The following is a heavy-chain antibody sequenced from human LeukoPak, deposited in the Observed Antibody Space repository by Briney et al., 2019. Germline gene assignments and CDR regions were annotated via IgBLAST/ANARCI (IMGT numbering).Heavy chain of an antibody. J-gene: IGHJ4*02. CDR3: ARSRIVGATRPFFDY. V-gene: IGHV4-39*01. D-gene: IGHD1-26*01. CDR2: IYYSGST. Sequence: SETLSLTCTVSGGSISRSSYYWGWIRQPPGKGLAWIGSIYYSGSTYYNPSLKSRVTISVDTSKNQFSLKLSSVTAADTAVYYCARSRIVGATRPFFDYWGQGTLVTVSS. CDR1: GGSISRSSYY.